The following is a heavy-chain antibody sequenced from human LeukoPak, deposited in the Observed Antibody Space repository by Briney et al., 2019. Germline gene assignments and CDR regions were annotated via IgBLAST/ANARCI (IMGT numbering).Heavy chain of an antibody. CDR1: GFTFDDYA. D-gene: IGHD3-22*01. V-gene: IGHV3-9*01. CDR2: ISWNSGSI. J-gene: IGHJ4*02. Sequence: LSGGSLRLSCAASGFTFDDYAMHWVRQAPGKGLEWVSGISWNSGSIGYADSVKGRFTISRDNSKNTLYLQMNSLRAEDTAVYYCAKGGYYDSSDRFDYWGQGTLVTVSS. CDR3: AKGGYYDSSDRFDY.